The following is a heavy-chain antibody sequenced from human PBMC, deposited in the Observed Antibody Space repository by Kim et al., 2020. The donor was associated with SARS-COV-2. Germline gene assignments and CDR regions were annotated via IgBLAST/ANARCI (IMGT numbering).Heavy chain of an antibody. CDR2: IWYDGSNK. CDR1: GFTFSSYG. V-gene: IGHV3-33*01. J-gene: IGHJ6*02. D-gene: IGHD6-6*01. Sequence: GGSLRLSCAASGFTFSSYGMHWVRQAPGKGLEWVAVIWYDGSNKYYADSVKGRFTISRDNSKNTLYLQMNSLRAEDTAVYYCARAPSPSYEAAQPGYYYYYGMDVWGQGTTVTVSS. CDR3: ARAPSPSYEAAQPGYYYYYGMDV.